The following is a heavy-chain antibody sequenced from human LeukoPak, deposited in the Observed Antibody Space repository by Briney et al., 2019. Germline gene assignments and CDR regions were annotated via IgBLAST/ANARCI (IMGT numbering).Heavy chain of an antibody. D-gene: IGHD3-10*01. J-gene: IGHJ4*02. V-gene: IGHV1-18*04. CDR1: GYTFTKYF. CDR3: ARDLGNYFHF. Sequence: ASVKVSCKASGYTFTKYFLYWVRQAPGQGLEWMGWISAHNGNTKYAQEVQGRVTMTTDTSTSTAYMEMRSLRSDDTAVYYCARDLGNYFHFWGQGTLVTVSS. CDR2: ISAHNGNT.